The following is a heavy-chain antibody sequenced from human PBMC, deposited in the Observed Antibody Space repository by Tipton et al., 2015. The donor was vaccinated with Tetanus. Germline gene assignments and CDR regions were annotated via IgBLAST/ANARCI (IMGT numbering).Heavy chain of an antibody. CDR2: VYHTGST. CDR3: ARHLYGYWFDP. J-gene: IGHJ5*02. Sequence: TLSLTCAVSGGLLSTGGYSWGWIRQPPGQGLEWIGYVYHTGSTYYNPSLRGRVSISTVGSKNHVSLRLTSVTAADTAVYYCARHLYGYWFDPWGQGALVTVSS. V-gene: IGHV4-30-2*01. D-gene: IGHD3-10*01. CDR1: GGLLSTGGYS.